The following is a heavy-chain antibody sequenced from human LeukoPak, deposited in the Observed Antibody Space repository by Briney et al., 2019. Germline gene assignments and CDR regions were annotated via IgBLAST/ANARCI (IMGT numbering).Heavy chain of an antibody. CDR2: ISYSGST. D-gene: IGHD6-6*01. Sequence: SETLSLTCSVSGGSITVYYWNWIRQSPGKGLEWIGSISYSGSTNYNPSLKSRVNISIDKSKNRFSLKVSSVIAADTAMYYCARGGSRSYTSSTLDYWGQGTLVTVSS. CDR1: GGSITVYY. CDR3: ARGGSRSYTSSTLDY. V-gene: IGHV4-59*12. J-gene: IGHJ4*02.